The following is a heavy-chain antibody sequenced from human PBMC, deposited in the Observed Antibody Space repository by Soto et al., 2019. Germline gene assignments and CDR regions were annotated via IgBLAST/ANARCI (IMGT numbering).Heavy chain of an antibody. CDR3: ARLFMYYDILTGYYRYYFDY. CDR1: GGSISSGDYY. J-gene: IGHJ4*02. Sequence: SETLSLTCTVSGGSISSGDYYWSWIRQPPGKGLEWIGYIYYSGSTYYNPSLKSRVTIAVDTSKNQFSLKLSSVTAADTAVYYCARLFMYYDILTGYYRYYFDYWGQGTLVTVSS. D-gene: IGHD3-9*01. CDR2: IYYSGST. V-gene: IGHV4-30-4*01.